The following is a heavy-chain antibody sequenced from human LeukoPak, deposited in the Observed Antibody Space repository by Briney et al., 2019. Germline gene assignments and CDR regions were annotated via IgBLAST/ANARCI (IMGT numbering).Heavy chain of an antibody. J-gene: IGHJ1*01. D-gene: IGHD3-22*01. Sequence: PGGSLRLSXAASGFTVSSNYMSWVRQAPGKGLEWVSVIYSGGSTYYADSVKGRFTISRDNSKNTLYLQMNSLRAEDTAVYYCAKDSNYYYDSSGYSFQHWGQGTLVTVSS. CDR2: IYSGGST. V-gene: IGHV3-66*02. CDR3: AKDSNYYYDSSGYSFQH. CDR1: GFTVSSNY.